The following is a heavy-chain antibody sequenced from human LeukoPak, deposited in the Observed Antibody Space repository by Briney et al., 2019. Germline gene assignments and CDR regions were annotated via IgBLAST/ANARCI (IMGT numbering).Heavy chain of an antibody. J-gene: IGHJ5*02. CDR2: ISAYNGNT. Sequence: ASVNVSCKASGYTFTSYGISWVRQAPGQGLEWMGWISAYNGNTNYAQKLQGRVTMTTDTSTSTAYMELRSLRSDDTAVYCCARDPTIFYYDSSGSVGRFDPWGQGTLVTVSS. D-gene: IGHD3-22*01. CDR3: ARDPTIFYYDSSGSVGRFDP. V-gene: IGHV1-18*01. CDR1: GYTFTSYG.